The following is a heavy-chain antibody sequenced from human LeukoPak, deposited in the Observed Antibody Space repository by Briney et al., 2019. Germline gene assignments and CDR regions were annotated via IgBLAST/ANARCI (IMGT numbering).Heavy chain of an antibody. CDR3: ARDENHYYGSGRSPFCCSGRDV. CDR2: ISNYNGNT. D-gene: IGHD3-10*01. Sequence: GASVKVSCKASDYSFTTYGISWVRQAPGQGLEWMGWISNYNGNTKYAQKVQGRVTMTTDPSTSTAYMELRSPRSDDTATYYCARDENHYYGSGRSPFCCSGRDVWGQGTTVTVSS. J-gene: IGHJ6*02. V-gene: IGHV1-18*01. CDR1: DYSFTTYG.